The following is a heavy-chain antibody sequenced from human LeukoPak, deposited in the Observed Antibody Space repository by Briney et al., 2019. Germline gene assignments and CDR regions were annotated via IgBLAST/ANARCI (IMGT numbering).Heavy chain of an antibody. J-gene: IGHJ3*02. CDR2: IYSSGGGYGT. Sequence: GSLRLSCTASGFTLSNYDMSWVRQAPGKGLEWVSSIYSSGGGYGTSYADSVKGRFTISRDNSKNTVYLQMNSLGAEDTALYYCANGGAAVRGRYAFDIWGQGTMVTVSS. CDR1: GFTLSNYD. V-gene: IGHV3-23*01. D-gene: IGHD3-10*01. CDR3: ANGGAAVRGRYAFDI.